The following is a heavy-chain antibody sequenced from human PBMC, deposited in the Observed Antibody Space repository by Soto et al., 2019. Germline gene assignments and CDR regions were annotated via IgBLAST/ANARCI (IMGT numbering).Heavy chain of an antibody. J-gene: IGHJ4*02. CDR3: AKTSKMATISVPTDY. Sequence: PGGSLRLSCAASGFTFSSYGMHWVRQAPGKGLEWVAVISYDGSNKYYADSVKGRFTISRDNSKNTLYLQMNSLRAEDTAVYYCAKTSKMATISVPTDYWGQGTLVTVSS. CDR1: GFTFSSYG. CDR2: ISYDGSNK. D-gene: IGHD5-12*01. V-gene: IGHV3-30*18.